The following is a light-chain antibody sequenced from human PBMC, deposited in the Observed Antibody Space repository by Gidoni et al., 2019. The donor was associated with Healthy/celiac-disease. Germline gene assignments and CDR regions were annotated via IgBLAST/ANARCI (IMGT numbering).Light chain of an antibody. V-gene: IGKV1-5*03. J-gene: IGKJ1*01. CDR2: KAS. CDR1: QSISSW. Sequence: DIQMPPSPSTLSASVGDRVTITCRASQSISSWLAWYQQKPGKAPKLLIYKASSLESGVPSRFSGSGSGTEFTLTISSLQPDDFATYYCQQYNSYSPRWTFGQGTKVEIK. CDR3: QQYNSYSPRWT.